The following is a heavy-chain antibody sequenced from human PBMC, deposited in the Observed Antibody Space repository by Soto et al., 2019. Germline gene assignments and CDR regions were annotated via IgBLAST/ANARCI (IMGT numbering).Heavy chain of an antibody. Sequence: EVQLLESGGGLVQPGGSLRLSCAASGFTFSSYAMRWVRQAPGKGLEWVSTISGSGGSTYYADSVKGRFTISRDNSKNTLYLQMNSLRAEDTAVYYCARRGSGSYFDYWGQGTLVTVSS. CDR3: ARRGSGSYFDY. D-gene: IGHD1-26*01. CDR1: GFTFSSYA. V-gene: IGHV3-23*01. J-gene: IGHJ4*02. CDR2: ISGSGGST.